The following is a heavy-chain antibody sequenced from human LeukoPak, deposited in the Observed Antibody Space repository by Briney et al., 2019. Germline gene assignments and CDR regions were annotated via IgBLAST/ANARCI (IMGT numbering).Heavy chain of an antibody. D-gene: IGHD6-19*01. J-gene: IGHJ4*02. Sequence: SGGSLRLSCAASGFTFDDYTMHWVRQAPGKGLEWVSLISWDGGSTYYADSVKGRFTISRDNSKNSLYLQMNSLRTEDTALYYCAKDIGYSIGPFDYWGQGTLVTVSS. CDR1: GFTFDDYT. CDR3: AKDIGYSIGPFDY. V-gene: IGHV3-43*01. CDR2: ISWDGGST.